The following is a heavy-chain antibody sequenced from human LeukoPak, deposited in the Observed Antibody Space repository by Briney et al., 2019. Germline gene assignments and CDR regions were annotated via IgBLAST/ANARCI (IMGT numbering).Heavy chain of an antibody. D-gene: IGHD6-19*01. Sequence: GGSLRVSCAASGFTFSTYAMTWVRQAPGKGLECVSGISGSGGSTYYADSVKGRFTISRDNSKNTLYLQMNSLRAEDTAVYYCAKAKYSSGWYYFDYWGQGALVTVSS. CDR1: GFTFSTYA. CDR3: AKAKYSSGWYYFDY. V-gene: IGHV3-23*01. CDR2: ISGSGGST. J-gene: IGHJ4*02.